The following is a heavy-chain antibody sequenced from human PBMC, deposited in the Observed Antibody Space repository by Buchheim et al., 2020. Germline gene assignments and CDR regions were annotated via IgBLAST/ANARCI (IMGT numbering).Heavy chain of an antibody. CDR1: GFTFSSYG. V-gene: IGHV3-30*03. CDR3: ARKNIAVAVSAEIPAFDY. Sequence: QVQLVESGGGVVQPGRSLRLSCAASGFTFSSYGMHWVRQAPGKGLEWVAVISYDGSNKYYADSVKGRFTISRDNSKNTLYLKMNSLRAEDTAVYYCARKNIAVAVSAEIPAFDYWGQGTL. CDR2: ISYDGSNK. J-gene: IGHJ4*02. D-gene: IGHD6-19*01.